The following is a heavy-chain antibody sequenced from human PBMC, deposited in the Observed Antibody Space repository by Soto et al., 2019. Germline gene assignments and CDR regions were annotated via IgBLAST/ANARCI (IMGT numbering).Heavy chain of an antibody. V-gene: IGHV1-69*01. J-gene: IGHJ4*02. CDR2: IIPIFGTA. CDR3: ARDGAAYCGGDCYSGFDY. CDR1: GGAFSSYA. D-gene: IGHD2-21*02. Sequence: QVQLVQSGAEVKKPGSSVKVSCKASGGAFSSYAISWVRQAPGQGLEWMGGIIPIFGTANYAQKFQGRVTITADESTSTAYMELSSVRYEDTAVYYCARDGAAYCGGDCYSGFDYWGQGTLVTVSS.